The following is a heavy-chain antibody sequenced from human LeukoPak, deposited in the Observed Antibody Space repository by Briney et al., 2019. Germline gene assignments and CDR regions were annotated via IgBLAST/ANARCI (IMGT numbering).Heavy chain of an antibody. J-gene: IGHJ5*02. Sequence: SETLSLTCTVSGGSISSGSYYWSWIRQPAGKGLEWIGRIYTSGSTNYNPSLKSRVTISVDTSKNQFSLKLSSLTAADTAVYYCAGIFGGPVSRRFDPWGQGTLVTVSS. CDR2: IYTSGST. CDR1: GGSISSGSYY. D-gene: IGHD4-23*01. CDR3: AGIFGGPVSRRFDP. V-gene: IGHV4-61*02.